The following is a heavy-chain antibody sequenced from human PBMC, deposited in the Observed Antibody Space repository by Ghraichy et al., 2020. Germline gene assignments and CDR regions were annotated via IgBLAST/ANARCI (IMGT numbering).Heavy chain of an antibody. CDR1: GFTFDDYA. Sequence: GGSLRLSCAASGFTFDDYAMHWVRQAPGKGLEWVSGISWNSGNIGYADSVKGRFTISRDNAKNSLYLQMNSLRAEDTAFYYCAKAVSSSWYDWFDPWGQGTLVTVSS. D-gene: IGHD6-13*01. CDR3: AKAVSSSWYDWFDP. CDR2: ISWNSGNI. V-gene: IGHV3-9*01. J-gene: IGHJ5*02.